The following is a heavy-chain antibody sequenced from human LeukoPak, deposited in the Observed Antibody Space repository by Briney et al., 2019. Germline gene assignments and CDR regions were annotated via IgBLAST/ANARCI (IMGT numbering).Heavy chain of an antibody. J-gene: IGHJ6*03. V-gene: IGHV4-34*01. CDR3: ARVTATLKSPYYYYMDV. Sequence: SETLSLTCAVYGGSFSGYYWSWIRQPPGKGLEWIGEINHSGSTNYNPSLKSRVTISVDTSKNQFSLKLSSVTAADTAVYYCARVTATLKSPYYYYMDVWGKGTTVTVSS. CDR1: GGSFSGYY. D-gene: IGHD2-15*01. CDR2: INHSGST.